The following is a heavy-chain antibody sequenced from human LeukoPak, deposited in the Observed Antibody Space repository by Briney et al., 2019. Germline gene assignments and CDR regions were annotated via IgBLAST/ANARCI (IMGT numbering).Heavy chain of an antibody. V-gene: IGHV3-30*18. D-gene: IGHD2-15*01. CDR3: AKDFVVVVAATPVRDY. J-gene: IGHJ4*02. CDR2: ISYDGSNK. Sequence: PGGSLRLSCAASGFTFSSYGMHWVRQAPGKGLEWVAVISYDGSNKYYADSVKGRFTISRDNSKNTLYLQMNSLRAEDTAVYYCAKDFVVVVAATPVRDYWGQGTLVTVSS. CDR1: GFTFSSYG.